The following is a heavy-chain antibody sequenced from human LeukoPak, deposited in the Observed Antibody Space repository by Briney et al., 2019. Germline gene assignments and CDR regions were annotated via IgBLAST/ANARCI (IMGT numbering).Heavy chain of an antibody. Sequence: ASVKVSCKASGYTFTSYYMHWVRQAPGQGLEWMGIINPSGGSTSYAQKFQGRVTMTRDTSTSTVYMELSSLRSEDTAVYYRARTPSTYYDFWSGYYLDYWGQGTLVTVSS. V-gene: IGHV1-46*01. J-gene: IGHJ4*02. CDR2: INPSGGST. CDR3: ARTPSTYYDFWSGYYLDY. D-gene: IGHD3-3*01. CDR1: GYTFTSYY.